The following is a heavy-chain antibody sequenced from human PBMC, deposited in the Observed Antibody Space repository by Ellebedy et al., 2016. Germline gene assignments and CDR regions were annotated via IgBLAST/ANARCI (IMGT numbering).Heavy chain of an antibody. CDR2: FYYSGST. CDR1: GGSIGSSSYY. Sequence: SETLSLXXTVSGGSIGSSSYYWDWICQPPGKGLEWIGSFYYSGSTYHNVSLKGRVTISVDTSNNQFSLRLRSVTAADTAVYYCARQSGTEATPFDYWGQGTLVTVSS. V-gene: IGHV4-39*01. D-gene: IGHD5-12*01. CDR3: ARQSGTEATPFDY. J-gene: IGHJ4*02.